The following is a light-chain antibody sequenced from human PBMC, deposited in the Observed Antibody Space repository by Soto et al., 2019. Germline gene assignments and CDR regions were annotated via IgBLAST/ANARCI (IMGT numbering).Light chain of an antibody. CDR2: DAS. Sequence: TQSPSTLSASVGDRVTITCRASQSVRSYLAWYQQKPGQAPRLLIYDASNRATGIPARFSGSGSGTDFTLTISSLEPEDFAVYYCQHRSSWPLTFGGGTKVEIK. CDR3: QHRSSWPLT. J-gene: IGKJ4*01. CDR1: QSVRSY. V-gene: IGKV3-11*01.